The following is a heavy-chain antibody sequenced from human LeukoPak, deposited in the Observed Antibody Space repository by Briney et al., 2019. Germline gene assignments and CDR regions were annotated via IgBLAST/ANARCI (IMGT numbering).Heavy chain of an antibody. D-gene: IGHD5-12*01. CDR2: IYFSGHT. J-gene: IGHJ4*02. Sequence: SETLSLTCTVSGTSINDYYWSWFRQPPGKRLEWIGYIYFSGHTNYSPPLKSRVTMSLDAPRDHFSLQLNSVTAADTAVYYCARGHGYSGHALAYWGQGILVTVSS. V-gene: IGHV4-59*01. CDR3: ARGHGYSGHALAY. CDR1: GTSINDYY.